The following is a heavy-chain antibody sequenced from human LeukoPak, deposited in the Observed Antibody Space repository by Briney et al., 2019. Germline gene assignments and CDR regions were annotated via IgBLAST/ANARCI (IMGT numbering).Heavy chain of an antibody. CDR3: AKDIGRDSSGVDY. V-gene: IGHV3-9*01. CDR1: GLTFDDYA. J-gene: IGHJ4*02. CDR2: ISWNSGSI. Sequence: GGSLRLSCAASGLTFDDYAMHWVRQAPGKGLEWVSGISWNSGSIGYADSVKGRFTISRDNAKNSLYLQMNSLRAEDTALYYCAKDIGRDSSGVDYWGQGTLVTVSS. D-gene: IGHD3-22*01.